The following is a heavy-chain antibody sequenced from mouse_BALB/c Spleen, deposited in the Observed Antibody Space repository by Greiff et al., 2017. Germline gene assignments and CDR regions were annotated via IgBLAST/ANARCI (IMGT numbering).Heavy chain of an antibody. J-gene: IGHJ4*01. D-gene: IGHD1-1*01. V-gene: IGHV1-14*01. CDR1: GYTFTSYV. CDR2: INPYNDGT. Sequence: EVKLVESGPELVKPGASVKMSCKASGYTFTSYVMHWVKQKPGQGLEWIGYINPYNDGTKYNEKFKGKATLTSDKSSSTAYMELSSLTSEDSAVYYCARTYYYGSSYAMDYWGQGTSVTVSS. CDR3: ARTYYYGSSYAMDY.